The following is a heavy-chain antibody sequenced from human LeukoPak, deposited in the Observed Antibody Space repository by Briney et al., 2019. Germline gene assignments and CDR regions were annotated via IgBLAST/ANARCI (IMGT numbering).Heavy chain of an antibody. CDR3: ARWDCSGGSCYGRDY. CDR2: IYTSGST. D-gene: IGHD2-15*01. J-gene: IGHJ4*02. V-gene: IGHV4-4*07. Sequence: SETLSLTCTVSGGSISSYYWSWIRQPAGKGLEWIGRIYTSGSTNYNPSLKSRVTMSVDTSKNQFSLKLSSVTAADTAVYYCARWDCSGGSCYGRDYWGQGTLVTVSS. CDR1: GGSISSYY.